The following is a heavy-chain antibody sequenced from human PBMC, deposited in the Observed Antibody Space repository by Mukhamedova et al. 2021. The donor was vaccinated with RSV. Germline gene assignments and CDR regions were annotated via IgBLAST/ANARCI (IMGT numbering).Heavy chain of an antibody. V-gene: IGHV3-30-3*01. D-gene: IGHD3-3*01. CDR2: ISYDGSNK. J-gene: IGHJ4*02. Sequence: GWVAVISYDGSNKYYADSVKGRFTISRDNSKNTLYLQMNSLRAEDTAVYYCARDPYYEFWSGYPDYWGQGTLVTVSS. CDR3: ARDPYYEFWSGYPDY.